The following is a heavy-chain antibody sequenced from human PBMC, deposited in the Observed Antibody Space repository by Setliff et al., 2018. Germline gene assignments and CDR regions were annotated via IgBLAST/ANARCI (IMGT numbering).Heavy chain of an antibody. CDR3: VREGVDSRSSTDYRYYMDV. CDR1: GYTFTSYD. V-gene: IGHV1-46*01. D-gene: IGHD3-22*01. J-gene: IGHJ6*03. Sequence: ASVKVSCKASGYTFTSYDINWVRQAPGQGLEWMGMINPGGGSTTYAQKFQGRVTMTRDTSTSTVYMELSSLGSEDTAVYYCVREGVDSRSSTDYRYYMDVWGKGTTVTVSS. CDR2: INPGGGST.